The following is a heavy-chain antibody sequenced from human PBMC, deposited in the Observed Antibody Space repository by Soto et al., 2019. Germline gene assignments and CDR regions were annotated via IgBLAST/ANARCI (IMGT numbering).Heavy chain of an antibody. J-gene: IGHJ6*02. Sequence: SVKVSCKASGGTFSSYAISWVRQAPGQGLEWMGGIIPIFGTANYAQKFQGRVTITADESTSTAYMELSSLRSEDTAVYYCARAASGDYYYYYGMDVWGQGTTVTVYS. D-gene: IGHD3-10*01. CDR2: IIPIFGTA. V-gene: IGHV1-69*13. CDR3: ARAASGDYYYYYGMDV. CDR1: GGTFSSYA.